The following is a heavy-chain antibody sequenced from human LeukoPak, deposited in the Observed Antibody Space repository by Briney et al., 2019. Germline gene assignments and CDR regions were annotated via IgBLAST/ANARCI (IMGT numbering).Heavy chain of an antibody. V-gene: IGHV1-24*01. D-gene: IGHD4-17*01. Sequence: ASVKVSCKVSGYTLTELSMHWVRQAPGKGLEWMGGFDPEDGETIYAQKFQGRVTMTEDTSTDTAYMELSSLRSEDTAVYCCATLYGDYPLQHWGQGTLVTASS. CDR3: ATLYGDYPLQH. CDR2: FDPEDGET. J-gene: IGHJ1*01. CDR1: GYTLTELS.